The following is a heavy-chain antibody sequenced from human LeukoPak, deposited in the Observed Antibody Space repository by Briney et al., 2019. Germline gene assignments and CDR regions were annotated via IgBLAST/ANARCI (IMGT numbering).Heavy chain of an antibody. V-gene: IGHV1-69-2*01. CDR3: ATDRGKDYYDSSGYYYY. CDR2: VDPEDGET. J-gene: IGHJ4*02. D-gene: IGHD3-22*01. Sequence: ASVKISCKVSGYTFTDYYMHWVQQAPGKGLEWMGLVDPEDGETIYAEKFQGRVTITADTSTDTAYMELSSLRSEDTAVYYCATDRGKDYYDSSGYYYYWGQGTLVTVSS. CDR1: GYTFTDYY.